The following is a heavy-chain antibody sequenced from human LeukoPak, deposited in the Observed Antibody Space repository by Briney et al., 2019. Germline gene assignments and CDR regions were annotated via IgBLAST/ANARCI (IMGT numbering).Heavy chain of an antibody. V-gene: IGHV4-39*07. J-gene: IGHJ4*02. CDR3: ATDQRNYYDSSGGFDY. CDR2: IYYSGST. Sequence: SETLSLTCTVSGGSLSSYYWGWIRQPPGKGLEWNGSIYYSGSTYYNPSLKSRVTISVDTSKNHFSLKLSSVTAADTAVYYCATDQRNYYDSSGGFDYWGQGTLVTVSS. CDR1: GGSLSSYY. D-gene: IGHD3-22*01.